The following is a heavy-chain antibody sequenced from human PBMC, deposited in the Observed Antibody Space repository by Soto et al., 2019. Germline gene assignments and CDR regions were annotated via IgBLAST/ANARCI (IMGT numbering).Heavy chain of an antibody. D-gene: IGHD3-10*01. CDR1: VGSISSGPYY. CDR3: ARVLFYGSGSSSSYYFDY. CDR2: TYYSGST. Sequence: SETLSLTCSVSVGSISSGPYYWSWIRQHPGKGLEWIGYTYYSGSTYYNPSLKSRVTISLNTSKNQFSLKLSSVTAADTAVYYCARVLFYGSGSSSSYYFDYWGQGTQVTVSS. V-gene: IGHV4-31*03. J-gene: IGHJ4*02.